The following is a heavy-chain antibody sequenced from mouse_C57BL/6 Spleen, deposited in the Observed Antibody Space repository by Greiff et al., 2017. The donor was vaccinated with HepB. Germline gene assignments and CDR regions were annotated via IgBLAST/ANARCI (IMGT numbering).Heavy chain of an antibody. CDR3: ARSGGSLAMDY. CDR2: IYPGSGST. Sequence: QVQLQQPGAELVKPGASVKLSCKASGYTFTSYWITWVKQRPGQGLEWIGDIYPGSGSTNYNEKFKSKATLTVDTSSSTAYMQLSSLTSEDSAVYYCARSGGSLAMDYWGQGTSVTVSS. J-gene: IGHJ4*01. D-gene: IGHD3-1*01. CDR1: GYTFTSYW. V-gene: IGHV1-55*01.